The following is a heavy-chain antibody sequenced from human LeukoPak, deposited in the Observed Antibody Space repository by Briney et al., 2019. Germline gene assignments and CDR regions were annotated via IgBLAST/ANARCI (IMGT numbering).Heavy chain of an antibody. CDR2: INHSGST. J-gene: IGHJ3*02. CDR1: GGSFSGYY. Sequence: SETLSLTCAVYGGSFSGYYWSWIRQPPGKGLEWIGEINHSGSTNYNPSLKSRVTISVDTSKNQFSLKLSSVTAADTAVYYCARTPRYDYIWGSYRYTGGSAFDIWGQGTMVTVSS. CDR3: ARTPRYDYIWGSYRYTGGSAFDI. D-gene: IGHD3-16*02. V-gene: IGHV4-34*01.